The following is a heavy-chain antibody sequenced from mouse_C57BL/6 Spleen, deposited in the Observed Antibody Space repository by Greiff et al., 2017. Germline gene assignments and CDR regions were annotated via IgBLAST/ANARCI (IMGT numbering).Heavy chain of an antibody. CDR2: ISSGGGYI. CDR3: TRGATTVVFDY. J-gene: IGHJ2*01. V-gene: IGHV5-9-1*02. D-gene: IGHD1-1*01. CDR1: GFTFSSYA. Sequence: EVMLVESGEGLVKPGGSLKLSCAASGFTFSSYAMSWVRQTPEKRLEWVAYISSGGGYIYYADTVKGRFTISRDNARNTLYLQMSSLKSEDTAMYYCTRGATTVVFDYWGQGTTLTVSS.